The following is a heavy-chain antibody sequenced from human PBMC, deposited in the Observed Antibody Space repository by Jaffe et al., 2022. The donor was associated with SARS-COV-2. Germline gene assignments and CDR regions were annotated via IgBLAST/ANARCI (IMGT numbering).Heavy chain of an antibody. CDR3: ARLGYCSSTSCYAGLGSADY. CDR1: GFTFSSYS. J-gene: IGHJ4*02. CDR2: ISSSSSYI. D-gene: IGHD2-2*01. V-gene: IGHV3-21*01. Sequence: EVQLVESGGGLVKPGGSLRLSCAASGFTFSSYSMNWVRQAPGKGLEWVSSISSSSSYIYYADSVKGRFTISRDNAKNSLYLQMNSLRAEDTAVYYCARLGYCSSTSCYAGLGSADYWGQGTLVTVSS.